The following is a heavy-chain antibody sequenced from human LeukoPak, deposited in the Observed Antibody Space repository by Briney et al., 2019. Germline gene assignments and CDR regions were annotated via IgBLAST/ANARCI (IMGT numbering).Heavy chain of an antibody. Sequence: GGSLRLSCAASGFTFSSYSMNWVRQAPGKGLEWVSSISSSSSYIYYADSVKSRFTISRDNAKNSLYLQMNSLRAEDTAVYYCAKEFGEYSYGLIDLWGQGTLVTVSS. CDR3: AKEFGEYSYGLIDL. V-gene: IGHV3-21*04. J-gene: IGHJ5*02. CDR1: GFTFSSYS. CDR2: ISSSSSYI. D-gene: IGHD5-18*01.